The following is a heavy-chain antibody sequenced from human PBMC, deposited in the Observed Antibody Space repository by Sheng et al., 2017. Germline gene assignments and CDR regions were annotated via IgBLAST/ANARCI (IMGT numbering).Heavy chain of an antibody. CDR3: ARGSGSYYSGKFRYFDY. CDR2: INHSGST. D-gene: IGHD1-26*01. J-gene: IGHJ4*02. CDR1: GGSFSGYY. Sequence: QVQLQQWGAGLLKPSETLSLTCAVYGGSFSGYYWSWIRQPPGKGLEWIGEINHSGSTNYNPSLKSRVTISVDTSKNQFSLKLSSVTAADTAVYYCARGSGSYYSGKFRYFDYWGQGTLVTVSS. V-gene: IGHV4-34*01.